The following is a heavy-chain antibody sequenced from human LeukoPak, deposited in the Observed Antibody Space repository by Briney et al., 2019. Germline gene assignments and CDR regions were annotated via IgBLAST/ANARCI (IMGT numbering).Heavy chain of an antibody. CDR2: ISGSGEST. CDR1: GFTFSSYA. CDR3: PRVTSEASFDY. J-gene: IGHJ4*02. Sequence: GGSLRLSCAASGFTFSSYAMSWVRQAPGKGLEWVSGISGSGESTYYADSVKGRFTISRDNSKNTLYLQMNSLRADDTAVYYCPRVTSEASFDYWGQGTLVIVSS. V-gene: IGHV3-23*01.